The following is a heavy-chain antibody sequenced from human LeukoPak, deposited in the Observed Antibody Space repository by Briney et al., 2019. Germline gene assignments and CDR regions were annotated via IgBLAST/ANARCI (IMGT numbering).Heavy chain of an antibody. Sequence: GGSLRLSCAASGFTFGSYAMNWVRQAPGRGLEWVSSLPSGGGPSYADSVKGRFTVSRDNSKNTLYLQMNSLRADDTAVYYCAKTITPFTTNWDNFLGVFDVWGQGTVVTVSS. CDR3: AKTITPFTTNWDNFLGVFDV. D-gene: IGHD1/OR15-1a*01. V-gene: IGHV3-23*01. J-gene: IGHJ3*01. CDR1: GFTFGSYA. CDR2: LPSGGGP.